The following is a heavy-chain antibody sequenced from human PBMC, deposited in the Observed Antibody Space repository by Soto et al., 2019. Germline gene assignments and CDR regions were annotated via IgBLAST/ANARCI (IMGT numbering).Heavy chain of an antibody. CDR2: ISYDGSNK. J-gene: IGHJ4*02. V-gene: IGHV3-30-3*01. D-gene: IGHD2-21*02. Sequence: HPWGSLRLSCAASGFTFSSYAMHWVRQAPGKGLEWVAVISYDGSNKYYADSVKDRFTISRDNSKNTLYLQMNSLRSEDTAVYYCARDTRRGDYGEDYFDYWGQGTLVTVSS. CDR3: ARDTRRGDYGEDYFDY. CDR1: GFTFSSYA.